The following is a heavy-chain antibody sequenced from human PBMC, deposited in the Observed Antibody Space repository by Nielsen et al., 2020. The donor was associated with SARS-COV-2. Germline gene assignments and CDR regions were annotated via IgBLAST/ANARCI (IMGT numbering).Heavy chain of an antibody. J-gene: IGHJ4*02. CDR2: ISSSSSYI. V-gene: IGHV3-21*01. CDR1: GVTFSSYS. Sequence: GGSLRLSCAASGVTFSSYSMNWVRQAPGKGLEWVSSISSSSSYIYYADSVKGRFTISRDNAKNSLYLQMNSMRAEDTAVYYCAREGDYVWGSYRFLSTFDYWGQGTLVTVSS. D-gene: IGHD3-16*02. CDR3: AREGDYVWGSYRFLSTFDY.